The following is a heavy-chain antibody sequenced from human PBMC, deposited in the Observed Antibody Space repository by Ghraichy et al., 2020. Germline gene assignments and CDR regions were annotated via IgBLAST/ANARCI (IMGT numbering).Heavy chain of an antibody. D-gene: IGHD2-2*02. CDR1: GFTFSSYS. CDR2: ISSSSSYI. J-gene: IGHJ5*02. CDR3: ARRGYCSSTSCYSWFDP. V-gene: IGHV3-21*01. Sequence: GESLNISCAASGFTFSSYSMNWVRQAPGKGLEWVSSISSSSSYIYYADSVKGRFTISRDNAKNSLYLQMNSLRAEDTAVYYCARRGYCSSTSCYSWFDPWGQGTLVTVSS.